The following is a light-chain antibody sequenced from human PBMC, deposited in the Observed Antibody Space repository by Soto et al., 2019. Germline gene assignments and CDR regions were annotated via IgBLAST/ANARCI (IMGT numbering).Light chain of an antibody. J-gene: IGLJ1*01. CDR2: EVS. CDR1: SSDVGGYNY. Sequence: QSALTQPPSASGSPGQSVTISCTGTSSDVGGYNYVSWYQQHPGKAPKLMIYEVSKRPSRVPDRFSGSKSGIAASLTVSRLQAEDEADYYCSSYAGSNNFFHVFGTGTKLTVL. V-gene: IGLV2-8*01. CDR3: SSYAGSNNFFHV.